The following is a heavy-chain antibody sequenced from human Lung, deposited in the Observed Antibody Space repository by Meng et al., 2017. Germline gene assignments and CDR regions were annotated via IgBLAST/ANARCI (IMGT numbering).Heavy chain of an antibody. CDR3: ARGPTTMAHDFDY. D-gene: IGHD4-11*01. V-gene: IGHV4-34*01. CDR1: GGSFSDYY. J-gene: IGHJ4*02. Sequence: QVQLQQWGEGLLKPSGTLSLPCVVSGGSFSDYYWSWIRQPPGKGLEWIGEINHSGSTNYNPSLESRATISVDTSQNNLSLKLSSVTAADSAVYYCARGPTTMAHDFDYWGQGTLVTVSS. CDR2: INHSGST.